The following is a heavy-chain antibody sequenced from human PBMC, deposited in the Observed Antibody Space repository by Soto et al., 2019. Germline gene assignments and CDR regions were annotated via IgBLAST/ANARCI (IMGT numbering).Heavy chain of an antibody. CDR1: GYTFSSYA. D-gene: IGHD3-3*01. Sequence: ASVKVSCKASGYTFSSYAISWVRQAPGQGLEWMGGIIPIFGTANYAQKFQGRVTITADESTSTAYMELSSLRSEDTAVYYCARVNYDFWSGYPNYYYYYGMDVWGQGTTVTVSS. J-gene: IGHJ6*02. V-gene: IGHV1-69*13. CDR2: IIPIFGTA. CDR3: ARVNYDFWSGYPNYYYYYGMDV.